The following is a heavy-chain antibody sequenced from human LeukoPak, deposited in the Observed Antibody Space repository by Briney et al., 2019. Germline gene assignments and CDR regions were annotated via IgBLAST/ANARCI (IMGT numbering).Heavy chain of an antibody. Sequence: GRSLRLSCAASGFTFSSYAMHWVRQAPGKGLEWVAVISYDGSNKYYADSVKGRFTISRDNSKNTLYLQMNSLRAEDTAVYYCARGVVPAAISEFHYWGQGTLVTVSS. CDR2: ISYDGSNK. CDR3: ARGVVPAAISEFHY. V-gene: IGHV3-30-3*01. J-gene: IGHJ4*02. CDR1: GFTFSSYA. D-gene: IGHD2-2*01.